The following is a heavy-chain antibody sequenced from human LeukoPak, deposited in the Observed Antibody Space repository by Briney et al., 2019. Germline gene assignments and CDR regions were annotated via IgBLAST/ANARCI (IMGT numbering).Heavy chain of an antibody. V-gene: IGHV3-21*01. CDR2: ISSSSSYI. J-gene: IGHJ4*02. Sequence: GGSLRLSCAASGFTFSSYSMNWVRQAPGRGLEWVSSISSSSSYIYYADSVKGRFTISIDNAKNSLYLQMNSLRAEDTAVYYCARNGNSGYDSLDYWGQGTLVTVSS. CDR1: GFTFSSYS. CDR3: ARNGNSGYDSLDY. D-gene: IGHD5-12*01.